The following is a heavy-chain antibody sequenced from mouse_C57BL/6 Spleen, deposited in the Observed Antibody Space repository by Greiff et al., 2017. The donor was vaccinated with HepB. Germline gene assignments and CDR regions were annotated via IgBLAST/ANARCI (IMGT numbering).Heavy chain of an antibody. CDR1: GYAFTNYL. J-gene: IGHJ1*03. CDR3: ARKGNWYFDD. V-gene: IGHV1-54*01. Sequence: VQLQESGAELVRPGTSVKVSCKASGYAFTNYLIEWVKQRPGQGLEWIGVINPGSGGTNYNDKFKGKATLTAYKSSSTAYMQLRSLTSEDSAVYSCARKGNWYFDDWGTGTTVTVSS. CDR2: INPGSGGT.